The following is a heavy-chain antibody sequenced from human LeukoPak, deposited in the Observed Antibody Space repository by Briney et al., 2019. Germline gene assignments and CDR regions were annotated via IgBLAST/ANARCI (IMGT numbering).Heavy chain of an antibody. CDR1: GFTFSSYW. CDR3: ARDDTHYDFWSGYYPSLINFDY. V-gene: IGHV3-7*01. J-gene: IGHJ4*02. Sequence: PGGSLRLSCAASGFTFSSYWMSWVRQAPGKGLEWVANIKQDGSEKYNVDSVKGRFTISRDNAKNPLYLQMNSLRAEDTAVYYCARDDTHYDFWSGYYPSLINFDYWGQGTLVTVSS. D-gene: IGHD3-3*01. CDR2: IKQDGSEK.